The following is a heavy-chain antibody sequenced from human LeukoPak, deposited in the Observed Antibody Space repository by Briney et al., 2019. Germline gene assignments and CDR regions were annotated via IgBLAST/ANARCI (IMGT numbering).Heavy chain of an antibody. CDR1: GDSISRDY. V-gene: IGHV4-59*12. CDR2: IYYSGST. CDR3: ARDPSQPGGYFDY. Sequence: SETLSLTCTVSGDSISRDYWSWIRQPPGKGLEWIGYIYYSGSTNYNPSLKSRVTMSVDTSKNQLSLKLSSVTAADTAVYYCARDPSQPGGYFDYWGQGTLVTVSS. J-gene: IGHJ4*02. D-gene: IGHD3-16*01.